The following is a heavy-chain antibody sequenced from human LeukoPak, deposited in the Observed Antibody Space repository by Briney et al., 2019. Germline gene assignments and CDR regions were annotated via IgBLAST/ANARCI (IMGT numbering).Heavy chain of an antibody. CDR3: ARDFPGAIAY. Sequence: GGSLRLSCAASGFTFSSNLMHWVRQGPGKGLVWVSHINSDGNTIRYADSVKGRFTISRDNAKNTLYLQMNSLRAEDTAVYFCARDFPGAIAYWGQGPQVTVS. J-gene: IGHJ4*02. CDR2: INSDGNTI. V-gene: IGHV3-74*01. CDR1: GFTFSSNL. D-gene: IGHD3-10*01.